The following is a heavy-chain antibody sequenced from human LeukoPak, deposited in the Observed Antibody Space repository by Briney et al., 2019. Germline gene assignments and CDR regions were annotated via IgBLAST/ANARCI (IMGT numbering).Heavy chain of an antibody. J-gene: IGHJ5*02. CDR2: INPSGGST. CDR3: ARGRILTATTDGGWFDP. D-gene: IGHD4-17*01. CDR1: GYTFTSYY. Sequence: GASVKVSCKASGYTFTSYYMHWVRQAPGQGLEWMGIINPSGGSTSYAQKFQGRVTMTRDMSTSTVYMELSSLRSEDTAVYYCARGRILTATTDGGWFDPWGQGTLVTVSS. V-gene: IGHV1-46*01.